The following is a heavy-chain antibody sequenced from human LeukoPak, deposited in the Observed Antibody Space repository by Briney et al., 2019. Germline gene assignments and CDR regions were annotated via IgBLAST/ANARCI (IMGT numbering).Heavy chain of an antibody. CDR3: ARAGSGSGWYFDY. J-gene: IGHJ4*02. V-gene: IGHV1-18*01. CDR1: GYDFTSVG. CDR2: ISPYNGNT. Sequence: ASVKVSCKASGYDFTSVGINWVRQAPGQGLEWMGWISPYNGNTRYVQKLQGRVTMTTDTSTSTAYMELRSLRFDDTAVHYCARAGSGSGWYFDYWGQGTLVTVSS. D-gene: IGHD6-19*01.